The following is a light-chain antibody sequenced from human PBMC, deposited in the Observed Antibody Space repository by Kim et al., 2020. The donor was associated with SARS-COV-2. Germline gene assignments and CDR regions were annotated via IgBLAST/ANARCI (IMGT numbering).Light chain of an antibody. CDR3: QQYYGWPPGK. CDR2: GAS. J-gene: IGKJ1*01. CDR1: RSFRSN. V-gene: IGKV3-15*01. Sequence: SPGERATLYGRGRRSFRSNLAWDQQKPGQTPSILNYGASTRTTGIPARFSGSGSGTELTLTISSLQSEDSAVYYCQQYYGWPPGKFGQGTKVDIK.